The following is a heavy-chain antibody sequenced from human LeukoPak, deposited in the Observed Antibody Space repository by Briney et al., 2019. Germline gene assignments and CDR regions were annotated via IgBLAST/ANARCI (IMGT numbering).Heavy chain of an antibody. CDR3: ARHSGRLWFGELWYFDY. J-gene: IGHJ4*02. D-gene: IGHD3-10*01. V-gene: IGHV4-39*01. CDR2: IYYSGST. Sequence: SETLSLTCTVSGGSISSSSYYWGWVRQPPGKGLGWIGSIYYSGSTYYNPSLKSRVTISVDTSKNQFSLKLSSVTAADTAVYYCARHSGRLWFGELWYFDYWGQGTLVTVSS. CDR1: GGSISSSSYY.